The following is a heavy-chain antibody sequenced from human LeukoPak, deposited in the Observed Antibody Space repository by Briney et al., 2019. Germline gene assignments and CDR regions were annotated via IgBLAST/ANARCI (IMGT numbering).Heavy chain of an antibody. Sequence: PGGSLRLSCVASGLIFDDFTMHWVRQPPGKGLEWVSFISKNGSNSYYAESVKGRFTISRDNSKNSLFLQMDRLRPDDTALYYCAKGDGINGCFDSWGQGTLVTVSA. CDR3: AKGDGINGCFDS. CDR2: ISKNGSNS. CDR1: GLIFDDFT. V-gene: IGHV3-43*01. D-gene: IGHD5-24*01. J-gene: IGHJ4*02.